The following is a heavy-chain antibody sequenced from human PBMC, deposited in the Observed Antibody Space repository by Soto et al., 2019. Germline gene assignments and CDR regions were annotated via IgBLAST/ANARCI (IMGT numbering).Heavy chain of an antibody. V-gene: IGHV3-30-3*01. Sequence: PGGSLRLSCAASGFTFSSYAMHWVRQAPGKGLEWVAVISYDGSNKYYADSVKGRFTISRDNSKNTLYLQMNSLRAEDTAVYYCARGSMVYAYYYYYGMDVWGQGTTVSVS. J-gene: IGHJ6*02. CDR3: ARGSMVYAYYYYYGMDV. D-gene: IGHD2-8*01. CDR2: ISYDGSNK. CDR1: GFTFSSYA.